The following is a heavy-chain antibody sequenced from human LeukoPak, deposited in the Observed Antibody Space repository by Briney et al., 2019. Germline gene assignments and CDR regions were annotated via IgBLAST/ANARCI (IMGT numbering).Heavy chain of an antibody. CDR1: GFGFSNYA. CDR3: AKRWCSSGWYSNYFDY. D-gene: IGHD6-19*01. Sequence: GGSLRLSCAASGFGFSNYAMSWVRQAPGKGLEWVSAISGSGGSTYYADSVKGRFTISRDNSKNTLYLQMNSLRAEDTAVYYCAKRWCSSGWYSNYFDYWGQGTMVTVSS. J-gene: IGHJ4*02. V-gene: IGHV3-23*01. CDR2: ISGSGGST.